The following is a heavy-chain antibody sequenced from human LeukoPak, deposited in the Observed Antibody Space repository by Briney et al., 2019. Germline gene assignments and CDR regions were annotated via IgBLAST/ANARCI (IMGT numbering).Heavy chain of an antibody. Sequence: GGSLRLSCAASGFTFSDYYMSWIRQAPGKGLEWVSYISSSGSTIYYADSVKGRFTISRDNAKNSLYLQMNSLRAEDTAVYYCASFPHHDFWSGYYPYYYGMDVWGQGTTVTVSS. D-gene: IGHD3-3*01. CDR3: ASFPHHDFWSGYYPYYYGMDV. V-gene: IGHV3-11*04. CDR1: GFTFSDYY. CDR2: ISSSGSTI. J-gene: IGHJ6*02.